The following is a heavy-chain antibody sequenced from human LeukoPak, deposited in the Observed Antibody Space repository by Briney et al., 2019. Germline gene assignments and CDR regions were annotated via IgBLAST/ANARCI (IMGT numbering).Heavy chain of an antibody. CDR3: AREGNTSDPSGYFIKSFDS. Sequence: WASVKVSCKTSGYAFINYGINWVRQAPGQGLEWMGWISIYNGNTNYAQNFQGRVAMTTDTSTSTAYMELRSLRSDDTAVYYCAREGNTSDPSGYFIKSFDSWGQGTLVTVSS. CDR1: GYAFINYG. J-gene: IGHJ4*02. CDR2: ISIYNGNT. V-gene: IGHV1-18*01. D-gene: IGHD3-22*01.